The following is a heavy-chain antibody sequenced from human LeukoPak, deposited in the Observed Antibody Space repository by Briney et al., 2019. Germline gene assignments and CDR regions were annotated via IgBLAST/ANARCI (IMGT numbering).Heavy chain of an antibody. D-gene: IGHD7-27*01. CDR2: ISPTYDI. Sequence: GSPRLFCAASGFIFCSFAMNWVRQAPGKGLEWVSYISPTYDIYYSDSVRGRFTISRDNAKNSLYLQMNSLRDEDAAVYYCARDHNWGFDYWGQRALVAVSS. CDR3: ARDHNWGFDY. CDR1: GFIFCSFA. J-gene: IGHJ4*02. V-gene: IGHV3-48*02.